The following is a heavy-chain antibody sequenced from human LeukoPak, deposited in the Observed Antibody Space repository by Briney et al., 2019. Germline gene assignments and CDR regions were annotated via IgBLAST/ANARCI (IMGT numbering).Heavy chain of an antibody. D-gene: IGHD3-10*01. V-gene: IGHV4-59*01. Sequence: SETLSLTCTVSGGSISSYYWSWIRQPPGKELEWIGYIYYSGSTSYNPSLKGRVTISIDTSKNQFSLKLNSVTPADTAVYYCARATLIQGVGPFGPWGQGTLVTVSS. J-gene: IGHJ5*02. CDR3: ARATLIQGVGPFGP. CDR1: GGSISSYY. CDR2: IYYSGST.